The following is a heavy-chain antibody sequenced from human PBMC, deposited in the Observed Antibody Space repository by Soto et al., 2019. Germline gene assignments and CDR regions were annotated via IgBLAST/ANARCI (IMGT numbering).Heavy chain of an antibody. CDR1: GFTFSSYA. CDR3: ARDWGRPFGLGMDV. D-gene: IGHD3-16*01. V-gene: IGHV3-30-3*01. CDR2: ISYDGSNK. J-gene: IGHJ6*02. Sequence: QVQLVESGGGVVQPGRSLRLSCAASGFTFSSYAMHWVRQAPGKGMEWVAVISYDGSNKYYADSVKGRFTISRDNSKNTLYLQMNSLRAENTAVYYCARDWGRPFGLGMDVWGQGTTVTVSS.